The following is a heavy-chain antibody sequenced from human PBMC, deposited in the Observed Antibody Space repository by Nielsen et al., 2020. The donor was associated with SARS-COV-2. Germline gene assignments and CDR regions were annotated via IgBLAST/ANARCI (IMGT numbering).Heavy chain of an antibody. CDR3: ARGPTGYSPYYFDY. V-gene: IGHV3-21*01. J-gene: IGHJ4*02. D-gene: IGHD3-9*01. Sequence: GESLKISCVASGFTLSSNSMNWVRQAPGKGLEWVSSISSSSTYTYYADSLKGRFTISRDNAKNLLYLQMNSLRAEDTAVYYCARGPTGYSPYYFDYWGQGTLVTVSS. CDR2: ISSSSTYT. CDR1: GFTLSSNS.